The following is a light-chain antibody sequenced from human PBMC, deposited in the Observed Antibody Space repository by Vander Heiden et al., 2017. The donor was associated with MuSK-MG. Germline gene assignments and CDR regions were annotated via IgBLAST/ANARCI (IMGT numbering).Light chain of an antibody. J-gene: IGKJ1*01. V-gene: IGKV3-20*01. CDR1: QSVSSSY. CDR3: QQYGSSSWT. CDR2: GAS. Sequence: ELVLTQSPGTLSLSPGERATLSCRASQSVSSSYLAWYQQKPGQAPRLLIYGASSRATGIPDRFSGSGSGTDFTLTISRLEPEDFAVYYCQQYGSSSWTFGHGTKVEIK.